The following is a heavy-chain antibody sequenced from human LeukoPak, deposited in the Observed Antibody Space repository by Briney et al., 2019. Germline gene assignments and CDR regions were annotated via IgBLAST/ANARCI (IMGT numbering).Heavy chain of an antibody. CDR3: ARGYGSGFAY. Sequence: SETLSLTCTVSGGSISSHYWSWIRQPPGKGLEWIGYIYYSGSTNYNPSLKSRVTISVDTSKNQFSLKLSSVTAADTAVYYCARGYGSGFAYWGQGTLVTVSS. D-gene: IGHD3-10*01. CDR1: GGSISSHY. J-gene: IGHJ4*02. V-gene: IGHV4-59*11. CDR2: IYYSGST.